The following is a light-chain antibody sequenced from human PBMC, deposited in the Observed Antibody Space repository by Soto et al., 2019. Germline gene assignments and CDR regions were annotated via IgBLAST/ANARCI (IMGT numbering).Light chain of an antibody. CDR3: SLYISGSTYV. J-gene: IGLJ1*01. V-gene: IGLV2-18*01. Sequence: QSVLTQPPSVSGSPGQSVTISCTGTSSYVGSYNRLSWYQQPPGTAPKLIMYEVNTRPSGVPDRFSGSKSGSTASLTISGLKAEDEADYYCSLYISGSTYVFGTGTK. CDR1: SSYVGSYNR. CDR2: EVN.